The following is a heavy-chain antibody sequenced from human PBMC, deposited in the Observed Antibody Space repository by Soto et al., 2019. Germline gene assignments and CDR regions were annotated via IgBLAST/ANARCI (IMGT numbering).Heavy chain of an antibody. CDR2: ISSSSSYI. CDR1: GFTFSSYS. CDR3: ARDLVGYSYGYYFDY. Sequence: GGSLRLSCAASGFTFSSYSMNWVRQAPGKGLEWVSSISSSSSYIYYADSVKGRFTISRDNAKNSLYLQMNSLRAEDTAVYYCARDLVGYSYGYYFDYWGQGTLVTVSS. J-gene: IGHJ4*02. V-gene: IGHV3-21*01. D-gene: IGHD5-18*01.